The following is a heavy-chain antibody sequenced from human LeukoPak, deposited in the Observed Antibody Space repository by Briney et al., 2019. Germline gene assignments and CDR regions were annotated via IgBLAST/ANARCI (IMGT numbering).Heavy chain of an antibody. V-gene: IGHV3-30*02. CDR3: AKVMGYCGVDCYPDY. CDR1: GFTVTNFG. J-gene: IGHJ4*02. Sequence: QPGGSLRLSCAASGFTVTNFGMHWVRQAPGKGLEWVAFLRFDGTTKYYAEPVKGRFTISRDNSKNTLYLQMNSLRAEDTALYYCAKVMGYCGVDCYPDYWGQGSLVTVSS. CDR2: LRFDGTTK. D-gene: IGHD2-21*02.